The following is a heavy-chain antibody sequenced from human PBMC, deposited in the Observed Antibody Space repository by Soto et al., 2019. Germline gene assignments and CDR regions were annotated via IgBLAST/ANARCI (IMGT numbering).Heavy chain of an antibody. D-gene: IGHD3-16*01. CDR2: IYYSGST. CDR3: ARDGRGMITFGGVPYFDY. V-gene: IGHV4-59*01. CDR1: GGSISSYY. Sequence: SETLSLTCTVSGGSISSYYWSWIRQPPGKGLEWIGYIYYSGSTNYNPSLKSRVPISVDTSKNQFSLKLSSVTAADTAVYYCARDGRGMITFGGVPYFDYWGQGTLVTVSS. J-gene: IGHJ4*02.